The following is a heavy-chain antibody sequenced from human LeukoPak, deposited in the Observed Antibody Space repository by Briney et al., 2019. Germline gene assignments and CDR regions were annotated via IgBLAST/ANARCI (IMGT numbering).Heavy chain of an antibody. CDR3: ARDRYSSSWSPYNWFDP. V-gene: IGHV6-1*01. D-gene: IGHD6-13*01. Sequence: SQTLSLTCAISGDSVSSNSAAWNWIRQSPSRGLEWLGRTYYRSKWYNDYAVSVKSRITINPDTSKNQFSLQLNSVTPEDTAVYYCARDRYSSSWSPYNWFDPWGQGTLVTVSS. CDR2: TYYRSKWYN. CDR1: GDSVSSNSAA. J-gene: IGHJ5*02.